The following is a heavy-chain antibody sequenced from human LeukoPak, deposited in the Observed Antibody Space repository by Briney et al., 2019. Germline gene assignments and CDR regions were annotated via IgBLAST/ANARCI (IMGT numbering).Heavy chain of an antibody. CDR2: ISSSSSTI. Sequence: PGGSLRLSCAASGFTFSSYSMNWVRQAPGKGLEWVSYISSSSSTIYYADSVEGRFTISRDNAKNSLYLQMNSLRAEDTAVYYCARVYYYDSSGDAFDIWGQGTMVTVSS. J-gene: IGHJ3*02. D-gene: IGHD3-22*01. CDR3: ARVYYYDSSGDAFDI. V-gene: IGHV3-48*01. CDR1: GFTFSSYS.